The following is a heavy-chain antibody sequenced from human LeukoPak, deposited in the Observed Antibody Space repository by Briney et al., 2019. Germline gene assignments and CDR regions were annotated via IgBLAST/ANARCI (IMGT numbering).Heavy chain of an antibody. Sequence: PSETLSLTCTVSGYSISSGYYWGWIRQPPGKGLEWIGSIYHSGSTYYNPSLKSRVTISVDTSKNQFSLKLSSVTAADTAVYHCAREGTMVRGVDYWGQGTLVTVSS. CDR3: AREGTMVRGVDY. V-gene: IGHV4-38-2*02. CDR2: IYHSGST. J-gene: IGHJ4*02. CDR1: GYSISSGYY. D-gene: IGHD3-10*01.